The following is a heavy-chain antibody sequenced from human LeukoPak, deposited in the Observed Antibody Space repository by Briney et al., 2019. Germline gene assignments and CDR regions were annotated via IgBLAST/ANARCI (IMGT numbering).Heavy chain of an antibody. CDR2: IYYSGGT. J-gene: IGHJ4*02. Sequence: SETLSLTCTVSGGSVSSGSYYWSWIRQPPGKTLEWIGHIYYSGGTNYNPSLKVRVTRSVGPARDQFSLKLTSVPAADAAVYYCARGIFYYYGSSGYYHFDYWGQGTLVTVSS. CDR3: ARGIFYYYGSSGYYHFDY. V-gene: IGHV4-61*01. D-gene: IGHD3-22*01. CDR1: GGSVSSGSYY.